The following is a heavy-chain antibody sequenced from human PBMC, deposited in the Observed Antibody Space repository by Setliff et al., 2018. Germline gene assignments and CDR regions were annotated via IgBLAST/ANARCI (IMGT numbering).Heavy chain of an antibody. CDR1: GFTLSNYW. CDR3: ARDSRKGIAVAGWFDS. J-gene: IGHJ5*01. V-gene: IGHV3-20*04. Sequence: GSLRLSCVDSGFTLSNYWMTWVRQAPGKGLEWVSGINWNGGSTGYADSVKGRFTISRDNAKNSLYLQMNSLRAEDTALYYCARDSRKGIAVAGWFDSWGQGTLVTVSS. CDR2: INWNGGST. D-gene: IGHD6-19*01.